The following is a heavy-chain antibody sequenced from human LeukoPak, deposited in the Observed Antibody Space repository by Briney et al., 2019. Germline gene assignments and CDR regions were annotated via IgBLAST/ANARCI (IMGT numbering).Heavy chain of an antibody. CDR2: IYYSGST. D-gene: IGHD6-19*01. Sequence: TPSETLSLTCTVSGGSISSSSYYWGWIRQPPGKGLEWIGSIYYSGSTYYNPSLKSRVTISVDTSKSQFSLKLSSVTAADTAVYYCARDHRYSSGWYDRGNWFDPWGQGTLVTVSS. J-gene: IGHJ5*02. V-gene: IGHV4-39*07. CDR1: GGSISSSSYY. CDR3: ARDHRYSSGWYDRGNWFDP.